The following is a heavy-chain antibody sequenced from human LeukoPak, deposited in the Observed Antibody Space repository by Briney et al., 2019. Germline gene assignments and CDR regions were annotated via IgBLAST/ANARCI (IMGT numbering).Heavy chain of an antibody. CDR2: IIPIFGTA. CDR3: ARDDSWSSSDYYYMDV. J-gene: IGHJ6*03. D-gene: IGHD6-6*01. CDR1: GGTFSSYA. V-gene: IGHV1-69*13. Sequence: ASVKVFCKASGGTFSSYAISWVRQAPGQGLEWMGGIIPIFGTANYPQKFQGRVTITPEESTSPAYMELSSLRSEDTAVYYCARDDSWSSSDYYYMDVWGKGTTVTVSS.